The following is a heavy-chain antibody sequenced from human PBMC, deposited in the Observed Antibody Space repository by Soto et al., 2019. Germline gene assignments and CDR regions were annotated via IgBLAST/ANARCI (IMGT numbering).Heavy chain of an antibody. V-gene: IGHV3-23*01. CDR1: GFTFSSYA. CDR3: AKRRLYCSSTSCYVGNYFDY. D-gene: IGHD2-2*01. Sequence: GGSLRLSCAASGFTFSSYAMSWVRQAPGKGLEWVSAISGSGGSTYYADSVKGRFTISRDNSKNTLYLQMNSLRAEDTAVYYCAKRRLYCSSTSCYVGNYFDYWGQGTLVTVSS. J-gene: IGHJ4*02. CDR2: ISGSGGST.